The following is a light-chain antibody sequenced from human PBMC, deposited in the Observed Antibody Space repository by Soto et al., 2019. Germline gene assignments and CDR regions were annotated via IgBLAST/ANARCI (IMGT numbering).Light chain of an antibody. Sequence: EIVLTQSPGTLSLSPGERATLSCRASQSVSSSYLAWYQQKPGQAPRLLIYGASSRATGIPDRFSGSGSGTDFTLTISRLEPDAFAVYYCQQYGSSLFGQGTKLEIK. CDR3: QQYGSSL. V-gene: IGKV3-20*01. J-gene: IGKJ2*01. CDR1: QSVSSSY. CDR2: GAS.